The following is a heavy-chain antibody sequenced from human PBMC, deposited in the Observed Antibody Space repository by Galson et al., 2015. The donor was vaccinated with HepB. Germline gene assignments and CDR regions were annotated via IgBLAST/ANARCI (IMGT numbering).Heavy chain of an antibody. V-gene: IGHV3-11*05. CDR3: ARDPRGVGQSVETVMGLS. CDR1: GFTFSDYY. J-gene: IGHJ4*02. CDR2: ISYSTTYT. D-gene: IGHD5-18*01. Sequence: SLRLSCAASGFTFSDYYMSWIRQAPGKGLEWVSYISYSTTYTNYADSVKGRFTISRDNAKNSLYLQMNSLRVEDTAVYYCARDPRGVGQSVETVMGLSWGQGTLVTVSS.